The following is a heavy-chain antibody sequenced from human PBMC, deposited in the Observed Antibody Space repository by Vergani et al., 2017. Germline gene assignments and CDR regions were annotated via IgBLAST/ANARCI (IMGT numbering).Heavy chain of an antibody. J-gene: IGHJ4*02. Sequence: EVQLVESGGGLVQPGRSLRLSCAASGFTFDDYAMHWVRQAPGKGLEWVSGISWNSGSTGYADSVKGRFTISRDNAKNSLYLQMNSLGAEDTAVYYCARDQCIGDFWSGCVFDYWGQGTLVTVSS. CDR3: ARDQCIGDFWSGCVFDY. D-gene: IGHD3-3*01. CDR2: ISWNSGST. CDR1: GFTFDDYA. V-gene: IGHV3-9*01.